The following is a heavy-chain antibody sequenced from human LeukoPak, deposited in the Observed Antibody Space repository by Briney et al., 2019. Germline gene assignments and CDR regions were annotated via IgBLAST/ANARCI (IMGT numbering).Heavy chain of an antibody. Sequence: ASVKVSCKASGYTFTGYFMHWVRQPPGQGLEWMGWINPNSGGTNYAQKFQGRVTMTRDTSISTAYMELGRLTSDDTAVYYCARDILTDDAFDIWGQGTMVTVSS. CDR3: ARDILTDDAFDI. V-gene: IGHV1-2*02. J-gene: IGHJ3*02. CDR2: INPNSGGT. D-gene: IGHD7-27*01. CDR1: GYTFTGYF.